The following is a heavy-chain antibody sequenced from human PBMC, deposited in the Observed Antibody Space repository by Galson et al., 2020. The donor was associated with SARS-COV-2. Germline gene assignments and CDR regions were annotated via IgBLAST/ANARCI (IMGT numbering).Heavy chain of an antibody. V-gene: IGHV2-70*11. CDR2: IDWDNHK. J-gene: IGHJ4*02. CDR1: GFSLSTSGMY. Sequence: SGPTLVKPTPTLTLTCTFSGFSLSTSGMYVSWIRQPPGKALEWLARIDWDNHKYYSTSLRTRLTISKDTSKNQVVLTMTNMDPVDTATYYCARMVGGYNSGWSFDYWGQGTLVTVSS. CDR3: ARMVGGYNSGWSFDY. D-gene: IGHD6-19*01.